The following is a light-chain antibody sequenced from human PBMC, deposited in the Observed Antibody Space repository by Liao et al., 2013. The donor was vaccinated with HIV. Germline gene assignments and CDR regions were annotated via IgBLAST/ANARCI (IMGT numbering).Light chain of an antibody. CDR2: QDN. J-gene: IGLJ1*01. V-gene: IGLV3-1*01. CDR1: YLGDKY. CDR3: QTWDSTSYV. Sequence: SSELTQSPSVSVSPGQTASITCSGDYLGDKYASWYQHKPGQAPMLVIYQDNKRPSGIPERFSGSTSGNTATLTISGTQAIDEADYYCQTWDSTSYVFGTGTKVIVL.